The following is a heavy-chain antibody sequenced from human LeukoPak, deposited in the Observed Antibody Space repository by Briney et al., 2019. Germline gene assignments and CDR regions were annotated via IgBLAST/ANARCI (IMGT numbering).Heavy chain of an antibody. J-gene: IGHJ6*02. Sequence: ASVRVSCKASGYTFTSYDINWVRQATGQGLEWMGWMNPNSGKTGYAQSFQGRVTMTRDTSTDTAYMELNSLRSEDTAVYYCARDYFETSGSVYHFYGLDVWGLGTTDTVSS. CDR3: ARDYFETSGSVYHFYGLDV. V-gene: IGHV1-8*01. CDR2: MNPNSGKT. D-gene: IGHD3-22*01. CDR1: GYTFTSYD.